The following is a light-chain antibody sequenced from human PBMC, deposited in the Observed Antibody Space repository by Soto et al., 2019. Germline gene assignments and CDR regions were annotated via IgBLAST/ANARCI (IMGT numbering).Light chain of an antibody. V-gene: IGKV3-15*01. Sequence: EIVTTQSPVTLSLSPGERATLSCRAGESVSSNLAWYQQKPGQAPRLLIYGASTRATGVPARFTGSGSGTEFTLTISSLQFDDSAVYYCQQYNNWWTFGQGTKVEIK. CDR3: QQYNNWWT. CDR1: ESVSSN. CDR2: GAS. J-gene: IGKJ1*01.